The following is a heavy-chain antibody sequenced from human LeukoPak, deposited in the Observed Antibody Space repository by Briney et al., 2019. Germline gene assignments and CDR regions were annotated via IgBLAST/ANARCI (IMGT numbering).Heavy chain of an antibody. V-gene: IGHV4-4*07. CDR3: ARGPNRFDY. J-gene: IGHJ4*02. Sequence: SETLSLTCTVSGGSIGTYLWSWLRQPAGKGLEWIGRIHSSGSTTYNPSLESRVTMSVDTSKNQFSLKLSSVTAADTAVFYCARGPNRFDYWGQGTLVTVSS. D-gene: IGHD1/OR15-1a*01. CDR2: IHSSGST. CDR1: GGSIGTYL.